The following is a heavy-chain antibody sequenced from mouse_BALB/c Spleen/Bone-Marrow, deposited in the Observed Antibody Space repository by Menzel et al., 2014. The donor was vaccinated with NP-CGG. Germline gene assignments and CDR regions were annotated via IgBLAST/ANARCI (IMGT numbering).Heavy chain of an antibody. V-gene: IGHV14-3*02. J-gene: IGHJ3*01. CDR3: ARNGNYGAWFAY. D-gene: IGHD2-1*01. CDR2: IDPANGNT. CDR1: GFNIKDTY. Sequence: EVQLQQSGAELVKPGASVKLSCTASGFNIKDTYMHWVKQRPEQGLEWIGRIDPANGNTKYDPKFPGKATITADTSSNTAYLQLSSLTSEDTAVYYCARNGNYGAWFAYWGQGTLVTVSA.